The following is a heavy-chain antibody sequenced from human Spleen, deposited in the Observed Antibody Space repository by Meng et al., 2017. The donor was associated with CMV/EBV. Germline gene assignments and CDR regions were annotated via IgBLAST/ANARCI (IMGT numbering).Heavy chain of an antibody. J-gene: IGHJ6*02. Sequence: ASVKVSCKASGYTFINYGITWVRQAPGQGLEWMGWINPNSGGTNYAQKFQGRVTMTRDTSISTAYMELSRLRSDDTAVYYCAREPHLGVAGTVLGMDVWGQGTTVTVSS. D-gene: IGHD6-19*01. V-gene: IGHV1-2*02. CDR2: INPNSGGT. CDR3: AREPHLGVAGTVLGMDV. CDR1: GYTFINYG.